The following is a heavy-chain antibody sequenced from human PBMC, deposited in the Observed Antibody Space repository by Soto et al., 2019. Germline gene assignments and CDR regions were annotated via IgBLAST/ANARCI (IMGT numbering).Heavy chain of an antibody. V-gene: IGHV4-34*01. J-gene: IGHJ4*02. Sequence: SETLSLTCAVYGGSFSGYYWSWIRQPPGKGLEWIGEINHSGSTNYNPSLKSRVTISVDTSKNQFSLKLSSVTAADTALYYCARRRNYYYDSSGYQSYKLYTHGHYFDYWGQGTLVTVSS. CDR2: INHSGST. CDR1: GGSFSGYY. CDR3: ARRRNYYYDSSGYQSYKLYTHGHYFDY. D-gene: IGHD3-22*01.